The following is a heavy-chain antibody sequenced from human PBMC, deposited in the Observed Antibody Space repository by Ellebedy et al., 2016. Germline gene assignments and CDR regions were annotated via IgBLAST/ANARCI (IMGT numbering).Heavy chain of an antibody. D-gene: IGHD3-10*01. CDR2: IYYSGST. Sequence: GSLRLXCTVSGGSISSSSYYWGWIRQPPGKGLEWIGSIYYSGSTYYNPSLKSRVTISVDTSKNQFSLKLSSVTAADTAVYYCARDGRDSITMVRGVTRLEYYYYGMDVWGQGTTVTVSS. J-gene: IGHJ6*02. V-gene: IGHV4-39*07. CDR3: ARDGRDSITMVRGVTRLEYYYYGMDV. CDR1: GGSISSSSYY.